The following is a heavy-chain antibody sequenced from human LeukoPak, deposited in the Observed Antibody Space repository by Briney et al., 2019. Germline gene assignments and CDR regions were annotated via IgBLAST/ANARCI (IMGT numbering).Heavy chain of an antibody. CDR3: AREPLDSSSWSYYFDY. CDR2: INPNSGGT. Sequence: ASVKVSCKASGYTFTGYYMHWVRQAPGQGLEWMGRINPNSGGTNYAQKFQGRVTMTRDTSISTAYMDLSRLRSDDTAVYHCAREPLDSSSWSYYFDYWGQGTLITVSS. J-gene: IGHJ4*02. D-gene: IGHD6-13*01. V-gene: IGHV1-2*06. CDR1: GYTFTGYY.